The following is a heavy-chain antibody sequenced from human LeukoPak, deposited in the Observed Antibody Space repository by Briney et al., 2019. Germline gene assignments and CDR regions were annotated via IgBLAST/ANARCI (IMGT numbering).Heavy chain of an antibody. CDR2: ISYIGST. Sequence: SETLSLTCTVSGGSISSHYWSWIRQPPGKGLEWVGYISYIGSTNYNPSLKSRVTISVDTSKNQFPLKLSSVTAADAAVYFCARDPTTVTKGLDIWGQGTMVTVSS. D-gene: IGHD4-17*01. V-gene: IGHV4-59*11. CDR3: ARDPTTVTKGLDI. CDR1: GGSISSHY. J-gene: IGHJ3*02.